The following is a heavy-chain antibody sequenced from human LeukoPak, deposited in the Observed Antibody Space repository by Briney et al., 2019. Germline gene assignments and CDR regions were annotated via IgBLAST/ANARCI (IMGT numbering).Heavy chain of an antibody. D-gene: IGHD6-19*01. Sequence: GASVKVSCKASGYTFTGYYMHWVRQAPGQGLEWMGWINPNSGGTNYAQEFQGRVTMTRDTSISTAYMELSRLRSDDTAVYYCARGLEQWLVPDDAFDIWGQGTMVTVSS. CDR3: ARGLEQWLVPDDAFDI. V-gene: IGHV1-2*02. J-gene: IGHJ3*02. CDR2: INPNSGGT. CDR1: GYTFTGYY.